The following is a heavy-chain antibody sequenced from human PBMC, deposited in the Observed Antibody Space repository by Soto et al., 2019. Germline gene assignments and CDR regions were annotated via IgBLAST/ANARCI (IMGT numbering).Heavy chain of an antibody. CDR1: GDSVSNSGYY. V-gene: IGHV4-39*07. CDR2: VSFSGSK. D-gene: IGHD2-2*01. Sequence: ETLSLTCTVSGDSVSNSGYYWGWIRQSPVKRLEWIGIVSFSGSKYYNPSLRSRVTFSVDTSKTLISLKLRSVTAADTAVYYCARDGLGVVVPAAHSTRYYYYGMDVWGQGTTVTVSS. J-gene: IGHJ6*02. CDR3: ARDGLGVVVPAAHSTRYYYYGMDV.